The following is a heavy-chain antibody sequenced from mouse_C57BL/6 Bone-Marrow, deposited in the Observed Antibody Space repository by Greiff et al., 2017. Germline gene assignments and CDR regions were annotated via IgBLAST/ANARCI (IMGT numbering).Heavy chain of an antibody. V-gene: IGHV1-50*01. J-gene: IGHJ3*01. Sequence: VQLQQPGAELVKPGASVKLSCKASGYTFTSYWMQWVKQRPGQGLEWIGEIDPSDSYTNYNQKFKGKATLTVDTSSSTAYMQRSSLTSEDSAVYYCARSGYYGSSYSWFAYWGQGTLVTVSA. D-gene: IGHD1-1*01. CDR2: IDPSDSYT. CDR3: ARSGYYGSSYSWFAY. CDR1: GYTFTSYW.